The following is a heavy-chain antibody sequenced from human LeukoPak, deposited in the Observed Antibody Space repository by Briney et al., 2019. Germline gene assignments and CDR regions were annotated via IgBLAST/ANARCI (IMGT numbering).Heavy chain of an antibody. V-gene: IGHV3-30*03. D-gene: IGHD2/OR15-2a*01. CDR2: ISYDGSNE. CDR1: GFTFSTYG. CDR3: VREVVIVPDYYYHGMDV. Sequence: GGSLRLSCAASGFTFSTYGMHWVRQAPGKGLEWVAVISYDGSNEYYADSVKGRFTISRDNAKNSLYLQMNSLRAEDTAVYYCVREVVIVPDYYYHGMDVWGQGTTVTVSS. J-gene: IGHJ6*02.